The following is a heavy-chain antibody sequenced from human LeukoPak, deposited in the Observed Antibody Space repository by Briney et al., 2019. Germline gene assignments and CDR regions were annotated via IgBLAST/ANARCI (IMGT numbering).Heavy chain of an antibody. CDR3: ARYYDSSGYHSPLDG. J-gene: IGHJ4*02. V-gene: IGHV1-18*01. Sequence: ASVKVSCKASGYTFTSYGISWVRQAPGQGLEWMGWISAYNGNTNYAQKLQGRVTITRDTSASTAYMELSSLRSEDTAVYYCARYYDSSGYHSPLDGWGQGTLVTVSS. CDR2: ISAYNGNT. CDR1: GYTFTSYG. D-gene: IGHD3-22*01.